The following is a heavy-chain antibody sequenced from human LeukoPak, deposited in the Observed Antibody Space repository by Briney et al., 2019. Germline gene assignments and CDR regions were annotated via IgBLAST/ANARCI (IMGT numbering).Heavy chain of an antibody. CDR3: ARDPPSGGWYLRFYY. CDR2: IIPIFGTA. J-gene: IGHJ4*02. D-gene: IGHD6-19*01. V-gene: IGHV1-69*13. Sequence: SVKVSCKASGGTFSSYAISWVRQAPGQGLEWMGGIIPIFGTANYAQKFQGRVTITADESTSTAYMELSSLRSEDTAVYYCARDPPSGGWYLRFYYWGQGTLVTVSS. CDR1: GGTFSSYA.